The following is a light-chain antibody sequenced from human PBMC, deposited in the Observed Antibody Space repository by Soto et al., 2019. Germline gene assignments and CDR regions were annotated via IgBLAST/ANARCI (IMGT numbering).Light chain of an antibody. CDR3: MQSTQLPPT. J-gene: IGKJ5*01. V-gene: IGKV2D-29*02. CDR2: EVS. Sequence: DVVMTQTPLSLSVAPGQPASISCKSSQSLLHITGETFLFWYIQKQGQSPQLXIYEVSTRVSGVPDRFSGSGSGTEFTLEISRVETDDVGIYYCMQSTQLPPTFGQGTRLEIK. CDR1: QSLLHITGETF.